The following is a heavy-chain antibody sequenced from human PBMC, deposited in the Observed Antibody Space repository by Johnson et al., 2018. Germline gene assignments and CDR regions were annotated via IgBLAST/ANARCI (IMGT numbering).Heavy chain of an antibody. Sequence: QVQLVQSGAEVKKPGSSVKVSCKASGGTFSSYAISWVRQAPGQGLEWMGGIIPIFGTANYAQKFQGRVTITADESTSTAYMGLSSLRSEDTAGYYCARGTGRGYYYNNWFDPWGQGTLVTVSS. J-gene: IGHJ5*02. CDR3: ARGTGRGYYYNNWFDP. CDR2: IIPIFGTA. CDR1: GGTFSSYA. V-gene: IGHV1-69*12. D-gene: IGHD3-22*01.